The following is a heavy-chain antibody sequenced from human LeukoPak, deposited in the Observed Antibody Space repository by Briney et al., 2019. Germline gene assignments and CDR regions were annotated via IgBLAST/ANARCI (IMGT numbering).Heavy chain of an antibody. D-gene: IGHD3-10*01. CDR3: ARVEYYGSGSYSWFDP. CDR2: INPSGGST. CDR1: GYTFTSYY. Sequence: ASVKVSCKASGYTFTSYYMHWVRQAPGQGLEWMGIINPSGGSTSYAQKFQGRVTMTRDMSTSTVYMELSSLRSEDTAVYYCARVEYYGSGSYSWFDPRGQGTLVTVSS. J-gene: IGHJ5*02. V-gene: IGHV1-46*01.